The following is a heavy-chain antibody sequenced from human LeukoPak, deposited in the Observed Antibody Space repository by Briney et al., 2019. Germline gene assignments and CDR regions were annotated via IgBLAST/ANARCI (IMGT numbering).Heavy chain of an antibody. CDR1: GGSISSYY. J-gene: IGHJ4*02. D-gene: IGHD6-6*01. CDR2: IYYSGST. CDR3: ARGRAARPARFDY. Sequence: SETLSLTCTVSGGSISSYYWSWIRQPPGKGLEWIGYIYYSGSTNYNPSLKSRVTISVDTSKNQFSLKLSSVTAADTAVYYCARGRAARPARFDYWGQGTLVTVSS. V-gene: IGHV4-59*01.